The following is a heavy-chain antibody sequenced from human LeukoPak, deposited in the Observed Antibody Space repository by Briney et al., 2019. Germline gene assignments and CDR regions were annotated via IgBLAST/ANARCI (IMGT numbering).Heavy chain of an antibody. V-gene: IGHV4-59*01. Sequence: PSETLSLTCTVSGGSISSYYWSWIRQPPGKGLEWIGSIYYSGSTNYNPSLKSRVTISVDTSKNQFSLKLSSVTAADTAVYYCARFREVATMASRYFDLWGRGTLVTVSS. J-gene: IGHJ2*01. CDR3: ARFREVATMASRYFDL. CDR2: IYYSGST. CDR1: GGSISSYY. D-gene: IGHD5-12*01.